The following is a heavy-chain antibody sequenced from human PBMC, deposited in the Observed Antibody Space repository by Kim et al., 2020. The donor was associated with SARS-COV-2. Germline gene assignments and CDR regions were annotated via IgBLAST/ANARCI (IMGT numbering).Heavy chain of an antibody. CDR2: IYYSGST. CDR1: GGSISSYY. CDR3: ARGDGLLLWFGELSASIWFDP. D-gene: IGHD3-10*01. J-gene: IGHJ5*02. V-gene: IGHV4-59*01. Sequence: SETLSLTCTVSGGSISSYYWSWIRQPPGKGLEWIGYIYYSGSTNYNPSLKSRVTISVDTSKNQFSLKLSSVTAADTAVYYCARGDGLLLWFGELSASIWFDPWGQGTLVTVSS.